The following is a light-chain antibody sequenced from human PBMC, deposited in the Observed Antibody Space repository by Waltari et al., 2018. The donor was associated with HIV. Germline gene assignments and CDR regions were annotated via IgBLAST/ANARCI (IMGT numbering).Light chain of an antibody. Sequence: HAGLTQPPSLSKALRQTAKHTCTGNSNKVDYQAQARLQQHPGHPPKLLSYRNNNRPAGISERFSAARSGNTTSLTIAGLQPEDEADYYCSAWDFSLGAWVFGGGTKLTVL. V-gene: IGLV10-54*04. CDR2: RNN. J-gene: IGLJ3*02. CDR1: SNKVDYQA. CDR3: SAWDFSLGAWV.